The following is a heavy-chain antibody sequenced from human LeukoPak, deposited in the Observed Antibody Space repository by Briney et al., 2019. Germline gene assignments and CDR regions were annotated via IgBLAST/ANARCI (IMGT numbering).Heavy chain of an antibody. J-gene: IGHJ5*02. CDR1: GFTFSSYW. D-gene: IGHD3-10*01. Sequence: PGGSLRLSCAASGFTFSSYWMHWVRQAPGKGLVWVSRVNGDGSRTSNADSVKGRFTISRDNAKNTLYLQMNSLRAEDTAVYYCARDLDGSGNYHWFDPWGQGTLVTVSS. CDR2: VNGDGSRT. V-gene: IGHV3-74*01. CDR3: ARDLDGSGNYHWFDP.